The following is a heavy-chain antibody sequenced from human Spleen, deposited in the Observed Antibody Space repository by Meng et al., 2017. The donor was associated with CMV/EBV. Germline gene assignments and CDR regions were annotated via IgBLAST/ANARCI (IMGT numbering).Heavy chain of an antibody. D-gene: IGHD3-3*01. CDR1: GGTFSNYA. CDR2: IVPMFGTA. J-gene: IGHJ6*02. V-gene: IGHV1-69*05. Sequence: SVKVSCKASGGTFSNYAFIWVRQAPGQGLEWMGGIVPMFGTAAIAQKFQGRLTITTDESTTAAFMELSSLRSEDTAVYFCAGDAQLYDCTGGRCYSDYHFALGVWGQGTTVTVSS. CDR3: AGDAQLYDCTGGRCYSDYHFALGV.